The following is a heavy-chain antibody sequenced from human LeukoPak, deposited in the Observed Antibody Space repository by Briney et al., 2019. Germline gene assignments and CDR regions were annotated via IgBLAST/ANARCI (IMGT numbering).Heavy chain of an antibody. Sequence: SETLSLTCTVSGGSISLYYWSWIRRPPGKGREGVGYIYYSGSTNYNTSLKSRVTISVDTSKNQFSLELSSVTAADTAVYYCAREGYYDSSGYIRGYAFDIWGQGTMVTVSS. D-gene: IGHD3-22*01. CDR3: AREGYYDSSGYIRGYAFDI. J-gene: IGHJ3*02. CDR1: GGSISLYY. V-gene: IGHV4-59*13. CDR2: IYYSGST.